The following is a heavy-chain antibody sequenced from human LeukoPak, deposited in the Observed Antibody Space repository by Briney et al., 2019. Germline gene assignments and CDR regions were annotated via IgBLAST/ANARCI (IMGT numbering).Heavy chain of an antibody. V-gene: IGHV3-13*04. CDR2: IGTSGDT. J-gene: IGHJ4*02. D-gene: IGHD6-19*01. Sequence: PRGSLRLSCAASGFTFSSYDMHWVRQATGKGLEWVSVIGTSGDTYYAGSVKGRFTIPRENAKNSLYLQMNSLTAGDTAVYFCSRVGSSGWPNYFDSWGQGTLVTVSS. CDR3: SRVGSSGWPNYFDS. CDR1: GFTFSSYD.